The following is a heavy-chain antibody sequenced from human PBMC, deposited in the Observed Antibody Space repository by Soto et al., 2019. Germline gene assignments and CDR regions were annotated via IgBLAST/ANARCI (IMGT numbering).Heavy chain of an antibody. D-gene: IGHD6-19*01. Sequence: QVQLVQSGAEEKKPGASVKVSCKASGYTFTSYAMHWVRQAPGQRLEWMGWINAGNGNRKYSQKFQGRVTITRDTSASTAYMELSSLRSEDTAVYYCVRVSGWYHLDYWGQGTLVTVSS. J-gene: IGHJ4*02. CDR3: VRVSGWYHLDY. CDR2: INAGNGNR. CDR1: GYTFTSYA. V-gene: IGHV1-3*05.